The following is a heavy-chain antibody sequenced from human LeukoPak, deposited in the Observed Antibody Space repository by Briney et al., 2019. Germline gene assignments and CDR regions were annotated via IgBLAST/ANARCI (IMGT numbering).Heavy chain of an antibody. CDR2: IYYSGST. Sequence: SETLSLTCTVSGGSISSSSYYWGWIRQPPGKGLEWIGSIYYSGSTYYNPSLKSRVTISVDTSKNQFSLKLSSVTAADTAVYYCARDAPLLDVWGKGTTVTVSS. V-gene: IGHV4-39*07. J-gene: IGHJ6*04. CDR1: GGSISSSSYY. CDR3: ARDAPLLDV.